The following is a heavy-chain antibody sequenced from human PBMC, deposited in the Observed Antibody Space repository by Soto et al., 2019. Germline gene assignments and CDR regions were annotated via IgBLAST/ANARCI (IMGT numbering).Heavy chain of an antibody. CDR3: AGETESYDFWSGYYIRPGHFDY. CDR2: ISSSSSYI. D-gene: IGHD3-3*01. V-gene: IGHV3-21*01. Sequence: PGGSLRLSCAASGFTFSSYSMNWVRQAPGKGLEWVSSISSSSSYIYYADSVKGRFTISRDNAKNSLYLQMNSLRAEDTAVYYCAGETESYDFWSGYYIRPGHFDYWGQGTLVTVSS. CDR1: GFTFSSYS. J-gene: IGHJ4*02.